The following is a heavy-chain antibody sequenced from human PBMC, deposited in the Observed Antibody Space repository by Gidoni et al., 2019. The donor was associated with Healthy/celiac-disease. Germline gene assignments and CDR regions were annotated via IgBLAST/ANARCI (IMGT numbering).Heavy chain of an antibody. CDR2: IIPILGIA. CDR3: ASAYRAVAGIIHGVYFDY. J-gene: IGHJ4*02. V-gene: IGHV1-69*02. Sequence: QVQLVQSGAEVKKPGSSVKISCTSSGCPISPYTTSWVRQAPGQGLEWMGRIIPILGIANYAQKFQGRVTITADKSTSTAYMELSSLRSEDTAVYYCASAYRAVAGIIHGVYFDYWGQGTLVTVSS. CDR1: GCPISPYT. D-gene: IGHD6-19*01.